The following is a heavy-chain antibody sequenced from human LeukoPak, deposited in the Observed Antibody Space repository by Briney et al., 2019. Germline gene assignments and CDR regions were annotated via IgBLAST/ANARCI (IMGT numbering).Heavy chain of an antibody. J-gene: IGHJ4*02. CDR2: ISAYNGNT. CDR1: GYTFTGYY. V-gene: IGHV1-18*04. Sequence: ASVKVSCKASGYTFTGYYMHWVRQAPGQGLEWMGWISAYNGNTNYAQKLQGRVTMTTDTSTSTAYMELRSLRSDDTAVYYCARVSLGYCSGGSCYFAYWGQGTLVTVSS. D-gene: IGHD2-15*01. CDR3: ARVSLGYCSGGSCYFAY.